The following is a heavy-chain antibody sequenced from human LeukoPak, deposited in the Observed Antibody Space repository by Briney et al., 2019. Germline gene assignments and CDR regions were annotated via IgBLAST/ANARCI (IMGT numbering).Heavy chain of an antibody. V-gene: IGHV3-7*01. D-gene: IGHD5-24*01. CDR3: ARGETMDV. CDR2: INEDGSEK. J-gene: IGHJ6*03. Sequence: PGGSLRLSCVASGFTVSSNYMSWVRQAPGKGPEWVANINEDGSEKHYEGSVRGRFTISRDNADNSLHLQMNSLRPEDMAVYYCARGETMDVWGKGTTVTVSS. CDR1: GFTVSSNY.